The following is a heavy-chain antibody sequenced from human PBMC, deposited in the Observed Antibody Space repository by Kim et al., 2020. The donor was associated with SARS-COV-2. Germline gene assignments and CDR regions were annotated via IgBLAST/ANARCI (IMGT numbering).Heavy chain of an antibody. V-gene: IGHV3-23*01. CDR1: GFTFIDYA. J-gene: IGHJ4*02. Sequence: GGSLRLSCAASGFTFIDYAMDWVRQAPGKGLEWVSSIRGSGDSTYYADSVKGRFTISRDNSKNTLYLQMHSLRAEDTAIYYCAKSLFTFCGGDCPFDCWGQGTLVTVSS. CDR3: AKSLFTFCGGDCPFDC. CDR2: IRGSGDST. D-gene: IGHD2-21*02.